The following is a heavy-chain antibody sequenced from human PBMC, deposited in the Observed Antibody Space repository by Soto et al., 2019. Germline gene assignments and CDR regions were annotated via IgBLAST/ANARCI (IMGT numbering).Heavy chain of an antibody. CDR2: IYYSGST. Sequence: SETLSLTCTVSGGSISSGGYYWSWIRQHPGKGLEWIGYIYYSGSTYYNPSLKSRVTISVDTSKNQFSLKLSSVTAADTAVYYCATRVTYYYDSSGNDYFDYWGQGTLVTVPS. D-gene: IGHD3-22*01. J-gene: IGHJ4*02. CDR1: GGSISSGGYY. V-gene: IGHV4-31*03. CDR3: ATRVTYYYDSSGNDYFDY.